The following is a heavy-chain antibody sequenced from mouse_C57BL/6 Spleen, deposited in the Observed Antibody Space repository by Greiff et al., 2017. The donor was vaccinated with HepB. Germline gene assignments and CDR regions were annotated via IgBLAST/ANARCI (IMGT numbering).Heavy chain of an antibody. J-gene: IGHJ2*01. CDR3: ATIYYDYG. D-gene: IGHD2-4*01. CDR1: GYAFSSSW. CDR2: IYPGDGDT. V-gene: IGHV1-82*01. Sequence: QVQLQQSGPELVKPGASVKISCKASGYAFSSSWMNWVKQRPGKGLEWIGRIYPGDGDTNYNGKFKGKATLTADKSSSTAYMQLSSLTSEDSAVYFCATIYYDYGWGQGTTLTVSS.